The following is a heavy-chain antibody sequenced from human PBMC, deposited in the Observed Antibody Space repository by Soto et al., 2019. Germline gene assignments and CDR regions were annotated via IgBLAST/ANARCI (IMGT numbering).Heavy chain of an antibody. Sequence: GGSLRLSCVASGFSVSNRWMHWVRQTPGKGLVWVSRIDNDGKDPTYADSVKGRFTVYRDNAKNTLYLQMNSLRVEDTAVYYCARDRAYGMDVWGQGTTVTVSS. CDR1: GFSVSNRW. CDR2: IDNDGKDP. V-gene: IGHV3-74*03. J-gene: IGHJ6*02. CDR3: ARDRAYGMDV.